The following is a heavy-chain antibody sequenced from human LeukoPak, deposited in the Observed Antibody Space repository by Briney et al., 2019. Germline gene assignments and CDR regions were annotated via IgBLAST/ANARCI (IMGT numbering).Heavy chain of an antibody. D-gene: IGHD5-18*01. V-gene: IGHV3-30*04. CDR3: ARDQGYSYGRFFDY. CDR2: ISYDGSNK. J-gene: IGHJ4*02. Sequence: GGSLRLSCAASGFTFSSYAMHWVRQAPGKGLEWVAVISYDGSNKYYADSVKGRFTISRDNSKNTLYLQMNSLRAEDTAVYYCARDQGYSYGRFFDYWGQGTLVTVSS. CDR1: GFTFSSYA.